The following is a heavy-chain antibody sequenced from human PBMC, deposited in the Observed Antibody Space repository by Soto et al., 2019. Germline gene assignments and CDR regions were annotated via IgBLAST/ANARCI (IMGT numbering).Heavy chain of an antibody. CDR1: GGSISSGGYY. D-gene: IGHD5-18*01. CDR3: ARGTYTYGYAIDR. CDR2: IYSSGST. Sequence: QVQLQESGPGLVKPSQTLSLTCSVSGGSISSGGYYWSWVRQHPGKGLEWIGYIYSSGSTYHNPSLESRVSISIDSSKNPFSLKLTSVTAADTAVYFCARGTYTYGYAIDRWGQGTLVTVSS. J-gene: IGHJ5*02. V-gene: IGHV4-31*03.